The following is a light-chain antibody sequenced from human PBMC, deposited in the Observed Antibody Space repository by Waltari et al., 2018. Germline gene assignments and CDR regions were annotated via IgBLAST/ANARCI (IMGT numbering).Light chain of an antibody. V-gene: IGLV2-14*01. CDR3: ASYIPGSTLV. J-gene: IGLJ3*02. Sequence: QAALTQPAPLSGSPWQAIPISLPWSRTDVGKKYYFSWYQQFPDRAPELMIYDVTNRPSGVSNRFSGSKSANTASLTISGLQPEDEADYYCASYIPGSTLVFGGGTKLTVL. CDR1: RTDVGKKYY. CDR2: DVT.